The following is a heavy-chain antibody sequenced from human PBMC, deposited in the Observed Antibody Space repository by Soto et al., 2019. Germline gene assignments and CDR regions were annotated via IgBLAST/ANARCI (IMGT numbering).Heavy chain of an antibody. CDR2: ISYDGSNK. CDR1: GFTFSSYA. V-gene: IGHV3-30-3*01. J-gene: IGHJ4*02. CDR3: ARPDGDDYFAY. Sequence: QVQLVESGGGVVQPGRSLRLSCAASGFTFSSYAMHWVRQAPGKGLEWVAVISYDGSNKYYADSVKGRFTISRDNSKNTLYLQMNSLRAEDTAVYYCARPDGDDYFAYWGQGTLVTVSS. D-gene: IGHD4-17*01.